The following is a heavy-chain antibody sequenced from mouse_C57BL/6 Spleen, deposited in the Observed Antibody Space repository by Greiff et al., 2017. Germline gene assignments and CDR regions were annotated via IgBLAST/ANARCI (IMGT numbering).Heavy chain of an antibody. CDR1: GYTFTSYW. V-gene: IGHV1-52*01. Sequence: VQLQQPGAELVRPGSSVKLSCKASGYTFTSYWMHWVKQRPVQGLEWIGNIYPAGSDTNYNQKFKDKATFTVYKSSSTAYMQLSSLTSEDSAVYYCASRWVFAHWSVDVWGTGTTVTVSS. CDR2: IYPAGSDT. D-gene: IGHD4-1*01. CDR3: ASRWVFAHWSVDV. J-gene: IGHJ1*03.